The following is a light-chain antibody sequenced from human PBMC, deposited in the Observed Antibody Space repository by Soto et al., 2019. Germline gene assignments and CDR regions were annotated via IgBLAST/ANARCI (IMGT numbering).Light chain of an antibody. CDR1: QSVSNI. CDR3: QQSFTTWT. CDR2: GAS. V-gene: IGKV1-39*01. Sequence: EIQMTQSPSTLSASTGDRATITCRASQSVSNILNWYQQKPGLPRKYLIYGASNLQSGIPARFSGSGSGTDFLLTISHQQPEDFATYYCQQSFTTWTFGQGTKVDIK. J-gene: IGKJ1*01.